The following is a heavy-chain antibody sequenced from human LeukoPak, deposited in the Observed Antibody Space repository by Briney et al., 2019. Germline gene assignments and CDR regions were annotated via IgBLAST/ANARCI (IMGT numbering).Heavy chain of an antibody. CDR3: ARRQYGDYNSDY. Sequence: SETLSLTCTVSDSSISRGGYYWTWTRQHPGKGLEWIGYIYYSGNTYYNPSLRSRVTISVDTSKNQFSLKLTSVTAADTAVYYCARRQYGDYNSDYWGQGTLVTVSS. V-gene: IGHV4-31*02. D-gene: IGHD4-17*01. J-gene: IGHJ4*02. CDR1: DSSISRGGYY. CDR2: IYYSGNT.